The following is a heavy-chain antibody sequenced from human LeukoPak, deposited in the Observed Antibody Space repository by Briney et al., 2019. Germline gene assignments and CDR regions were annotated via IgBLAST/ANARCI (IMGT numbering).Heavy chain of an antibody. D-gene: IGHD6-13*01. CDR3: ARERPSSSWYSNWFDP. V-gene: IGHV4-34*01. J-gene: IGHJ5*02. CDR1: GGSFSGYY. Sequence: PSETLSLTCAVYGGSFSGYYWSWIRQPLGKGLEWIGEINHSGSTNYNPSLKSRVTISVDTSKNQFSLKLSSVTAADTAVYYCARERPSSSWYSNWFDPWGQGTLVTVSS. CDR2: INHSGST.